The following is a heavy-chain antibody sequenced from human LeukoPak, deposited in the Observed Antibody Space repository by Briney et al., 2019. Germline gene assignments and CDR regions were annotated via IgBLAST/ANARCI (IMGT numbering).Heavy chain of an antibody. V-gene: IGHV3-23*01. CDR2: ISGSGGST. Sequence: GGSLRLSCAASGFTFSSYAMSWVRQAPGKGLEWVSAISGSGGSTYYADSVKGRFTISRDNSRNTLYLQMNSLRAEDTAVYYCARGGSYLSAFDIWGQGTMVTVSS. CDR3: ARGGSYLSAFDI. J-gene: IGHJ3*02. D-gene: IGHD1-26*01. CDR1: GFTFSSYA.